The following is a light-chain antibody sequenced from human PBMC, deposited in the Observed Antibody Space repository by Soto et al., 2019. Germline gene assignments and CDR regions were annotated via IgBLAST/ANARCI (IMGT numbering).Light chain of an antibody. J-gene: IGKJ5*01. CDR2: AAS. Sequence: DIQMTQSPSSVSASVGDRVTITCRASQGISSWLAWYQQKPGKAPQLLIYAASNLQSGVPSRFSGSGSGTAFTLTISSLQREDFATYYCEQYYSTPPEITFGQGTRLEIK. CDR3: EQYYSTPPEIT. CDR1: QGISSW. V-gene: IGKV1-12*01.